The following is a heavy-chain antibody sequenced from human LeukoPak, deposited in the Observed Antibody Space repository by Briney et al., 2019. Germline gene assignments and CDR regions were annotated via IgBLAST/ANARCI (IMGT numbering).Heavy chain of an antibody. CDR1: GFTVSSNY. CDR3: ARDDPRTYCSGGSCYSTYNWFDP. D-gene: IGHD2-15*01. CDR2: IQSEGRI. Sequence: AGGSLRLSCSASGFTVSSNYMNWVRQAPGKGLELVSVIQSEGRICNADPGQGHLTISQHNTKNTLYLHMNKLRAQDTAVYYCARDDPRTYCSGGSCYSTYNWFDPWGQGTLVTVSS. J-gene: IGHJ5*02. V-gene: IGHV3-53*01.